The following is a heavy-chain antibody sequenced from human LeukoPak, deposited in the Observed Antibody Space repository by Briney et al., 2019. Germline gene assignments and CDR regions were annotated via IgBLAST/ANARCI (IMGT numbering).Heavy chain of an antibody. Sequence: GASVKVSCKASGYTFNSSYMHWVRQAPGQGLEWMGIINPSDDSTRYAQKFQGRVTMTKDTSTNTVYMHLSSLSSDDTAVYYCARAYYESSAYRYAVYFDYWGQGTLVTVSS. D-gene: IGHD3-22*01. J-gene: IGHJ4*02. V-gene: IGHV1-46*02. CDR3: ARAYYESSAYRYAVYFDY. CDR2: INPSDDST. CDR1: GYTFNSSY.